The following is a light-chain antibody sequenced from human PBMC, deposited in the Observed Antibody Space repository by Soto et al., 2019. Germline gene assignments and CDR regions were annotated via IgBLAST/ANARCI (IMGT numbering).Light chain of an antibody. Sequence: QSALTQPASVSGSPGQSITISCTGSSSDVGAYTSVSWYQQHPGKAPKLMIYEVSNRPSGVSRRFSGSQSGNTASLTISGLQAEDEAHYYCSSYTSDNRDYVFGTGTKLTVL. J-gene: IGLJ1*01. V-gene: IGLV2-14*01. CDR2: EVS. CDR1: SSDVGAYTS. CDR3: SSYTSDNRDYV.